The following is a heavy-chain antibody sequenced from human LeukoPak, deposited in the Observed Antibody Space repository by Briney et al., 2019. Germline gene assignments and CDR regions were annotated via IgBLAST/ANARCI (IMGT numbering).Heavy chain of an antibody. CDR2: MNPNSGNT. D-gene: IGHD3-22*01. V-gene: IGHV1-8*01. J-gene: IGHJ6*03. CDR3: ARDMYYYDSSGYAAYYMDV. Sequence: GASVKVSCKHSGYTFTSYDINWVRQATGQGLEWMGRMNPNSGNTGYAQKFQGRVTMTRNTSISTAYMELSSLRSEDTAVYYCARDMYYYDSSGYAAYYMDVWGKGTTVTVSS. CDR1: GYTFTSYD.